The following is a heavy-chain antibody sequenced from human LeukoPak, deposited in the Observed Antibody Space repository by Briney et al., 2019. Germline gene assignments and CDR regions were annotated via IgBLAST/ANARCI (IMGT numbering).Heavy chain of an antibody. V-gene: IGHV3-74*01. D-gene: IGHD5-24*01. CDR3: AREEEMATNTDY. J-gene: IGHJ4*02. Sequence: GGSLRLSCAASGFTFRRHRMHWVRKAPGKGLVWVSRINGDGSATYYADSVKGRFSISRDNPKNTLYLHMHSLRADDTAVYYCAREEEMATNTDYWGQGTLVTVSS. CDR2: INGDGSAT. CDR1: GFTFRRHR.